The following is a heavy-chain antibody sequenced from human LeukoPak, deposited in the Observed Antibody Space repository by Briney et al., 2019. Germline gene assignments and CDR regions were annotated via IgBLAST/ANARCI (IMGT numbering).Heavy chain of an antibody. D-gene: IGHD6-25*01. CDR1: GGSISNYY. CDR3: ARGSAATAADFDY. CDR2: IYYTGST. Sequence: SETLSLTCTVSGGSISNYYWSWIRQSPGKGLEWIGYIYYTGSTNSNPSLKSRVGISVDTSKNQFSLRLNSVTAADTAVYYCARGSAATAADFDYWGQGTLVTVSS. V-gene: IGHV4-59*01. J-gene: IGHJ4*02.